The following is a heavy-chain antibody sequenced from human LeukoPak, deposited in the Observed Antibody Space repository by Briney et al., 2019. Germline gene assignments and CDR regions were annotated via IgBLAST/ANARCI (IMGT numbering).Heavy chain of an antibody. CDR3: AKVIYDYVWGSYRSAYFDY. CDR2: LSYSGGNT. D-gene: IGHD3-16*02. CDR1: GFTFSSYD. V-gene: IGHV3-23*01. Sequence: GGSLRLSCAASGFTFSSYDMNWVRQAPGKGLEWVSALSYSGGNTYYADSVKGRFTISRDNSKNTLYLQMNSLRAEDTAVYYCAKVIYDYVWGSYRSAYFDYWGQGTLVPVSS. J-gene: IGHJ4*02.